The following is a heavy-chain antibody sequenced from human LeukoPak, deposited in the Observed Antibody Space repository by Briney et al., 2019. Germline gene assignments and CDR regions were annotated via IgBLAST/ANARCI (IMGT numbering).Heavy chain of an antibody. Sequence: SVKVSCKASGYTFTGYYMHWVRQAPGQGLEWMGRINPNSGGTNYAQKFQGRVTMTRDTSISTAYMELSRLRSDDTAVYYCARDSSSTDYYMDVWGKGTTVTVSS. CDR3: ARDSSSTDYYMDV. CDR1: GYTFTGYY. J-gene: IGHJ6*03. V-gene: IGHV1-2*06. D-gene: IGHD6-13*01. CDR2: INPNSGGT.